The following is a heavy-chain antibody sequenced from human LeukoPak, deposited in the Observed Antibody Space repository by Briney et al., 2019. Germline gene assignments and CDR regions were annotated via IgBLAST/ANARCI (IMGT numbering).Heavy chain of an antibody. CDR2: ISYSGGT. V-gene: IGHV4-39*02. D-gene: IGHD3-22*01. CDR3: ARDSSQYYYDSSGYQDDAFDI. J-gene: IGHJ3*02. CDR1: SGSISTSNYY. Sequence: PSETLSLTCTVSSGSISTSNYYWGWVRQPPGRGLEWIGSISYSGGTHYNPSLKSPVTIYVDTSKNQFSLKLSSVTAADTAVYYCARDSSQYYYDSSGYQDDAFDIWGQGTMVTVSS.